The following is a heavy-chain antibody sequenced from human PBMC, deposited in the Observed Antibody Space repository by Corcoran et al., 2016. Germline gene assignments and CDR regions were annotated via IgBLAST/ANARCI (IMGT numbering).Heavy chain of an antibody. CDR3: ARDPTGGGYGWFDP. Sequence: QVQLVQSGAEVKKPGASVKVSCKASGYTFTSYAMHWVRQAPGQRLEWMGWINAGNGNTKYSQKFQGRVTITRDTSASTAYMELSSLRSEDTAVYYCARDPTGGGYGWFDPWGQGTLVTVSS. CDR2: INAGNGNT. CDR1: GYTFTSYA. V-gene: IGHV1-3*01. D-gene: IGHD1-1*01. J-gene: IGHJ5*02.